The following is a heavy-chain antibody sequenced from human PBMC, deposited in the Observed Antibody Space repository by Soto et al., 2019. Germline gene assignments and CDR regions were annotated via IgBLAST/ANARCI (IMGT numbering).Heavy chain of an antibody. J-gene: IGHJ4*02. CDR3: ARLVRSLHFDY. D-gene: IGHD2-8*02. Sequence: SETLSLTCTVSGGSVNSDSHYWSWIRQPPGKGLEWIGHMFYSGSTNHNPSLKSRVTISGDTSKNQFSLKLSSVTAADTAVYYCARLVRSLHFDYWGQGTPVTVSS. CDR1: GGSVNSDSHY. V-gene: IGHV4-61*01. CDR2: MFYSGST.